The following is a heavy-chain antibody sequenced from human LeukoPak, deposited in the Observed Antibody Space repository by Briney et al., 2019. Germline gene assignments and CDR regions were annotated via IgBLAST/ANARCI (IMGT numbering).Heavy chain of an antibody. CDR1: GFTFSSYG. CDR3: AKPYYYGSRSYMDY. Sequence: GRSLRLSCAASGFTFSSYGMHWVRQAPGEGLEWVAVISYDGSNTYYADSVKGRFTISRDNSKNMLYLQMNSLRAEDMAVYYCAKPYYYGSRSYMDYWGQGTLVTVSS. D-gene: IGHD3-10*01. CDR2: ISYDGSNT. J-gene: IGHJ4*02. V-gene: IGHV3-30*18.